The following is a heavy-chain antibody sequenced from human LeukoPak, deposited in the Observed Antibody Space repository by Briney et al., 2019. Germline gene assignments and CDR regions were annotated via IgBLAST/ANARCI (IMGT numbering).Heavy chain of an antibody. J-gene: IGHJ3*02. CDR3: ARRTSGYSYGSSLLAFDS. Sequence: PSETLSLTCTVSGGPISSYYWSWIRQPPGKGLEWIGYIYYSGSTNYNPPLKSRVTISVDTSKNQFSLTLSSVTAADTAVYYCARRTSGYSYGSSLLAFDSWGQGTIVTVSS. D-gene: IGHD5-18*01. CDR1: GGPISSYY. CDR2: IYYSGST. V-gene: IGHV4-59*08.